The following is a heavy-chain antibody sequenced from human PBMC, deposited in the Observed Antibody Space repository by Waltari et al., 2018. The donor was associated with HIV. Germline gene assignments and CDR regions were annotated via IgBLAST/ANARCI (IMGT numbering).Heavy chain of an antibody. D-gene: IGHD7-27*01. CDR2: MFTGGTT. Sequence: EVQLVESGGGLVQPGGSLRLSCVVSGFNVSANYMSWVRQVPGKGLEWVSVMFTGGTTYYADSVKGRVTISRDNSRNTVYLQMNNLRAEDTAVYYCATDDFLTYWGQGTPVTVSS. CDR1: GFNVSANY. J-gene: IGHJ4*02. CDR3: ATDDFLTY. V-gene: IGHV3-66*01.